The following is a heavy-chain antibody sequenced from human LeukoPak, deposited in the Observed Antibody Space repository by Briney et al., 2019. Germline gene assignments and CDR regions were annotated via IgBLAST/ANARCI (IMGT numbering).Heavy chain of an antibody. Sequence: GGSLRLSCAASGFTFSGYAMHWVRQAPGKGLEWVAVISYDGSNKYYADSVKGRFTISRDNSKNTLYLQMNSLRAEDTAVYYCARDRESSEGIHYYYYGMDVWGQGTTVTVSS. J-gene: IGHJ6*02. CDR1: GFTFSGYA. CDR2: ISYDGSNK. D-gene: IGHD1-26*01. V-gene: IGHV3-30-3*01. CDR3: ARDRESSEGIHYYYYGMDV.